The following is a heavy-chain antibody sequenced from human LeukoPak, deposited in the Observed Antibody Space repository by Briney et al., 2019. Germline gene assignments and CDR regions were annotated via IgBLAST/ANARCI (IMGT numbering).Heavy chain of an antibody. V-gene: IGHV3-21*01. CDR2: ISSSSSYI. D-gene: IGHD6-6*01. CDR1: GFTFSSYS. J-gene: IGHJ4*02. CDR3: ARPLSGYSSSLGY. Sequence: GGSLRLSCAASGFTFSSYSMNWVRQAPGKGLEWVSSISSSSSYIYYADSVKGRFTIARDNAKKSLYLQMNSLEAEDTAVYYCARPLSGYSSSLGYWGQGTLVTVSS.